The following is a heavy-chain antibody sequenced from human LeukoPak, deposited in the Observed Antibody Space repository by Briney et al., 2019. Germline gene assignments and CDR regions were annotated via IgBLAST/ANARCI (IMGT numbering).Heavy chain of an antibody. Sequence: ASVKVSYKASGYTFTGYYMHWVRQAPGQGLEWMGIINPSGGSTSYAQKFQGRVTMTRDMSTSTVYMELSSLRSEDTAVYYCARQAQLVYFDYWGQGTLVTVSS. D-gene: IGHD6-6*01. CDR2: INPSGGST. CDR3: ARQAQLVYFDY. V-gene: IGHV1-46*01. CDR1: GYTFTGYY. J-gene: IGHJ4*02.